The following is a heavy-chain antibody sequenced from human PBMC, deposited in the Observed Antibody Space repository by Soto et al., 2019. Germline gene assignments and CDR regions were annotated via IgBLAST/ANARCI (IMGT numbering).Heavy chain of an antibody. CDR1: GYTFTSYA. CDR3: ARVENLASTYYDFWSGYYHNYYGMDV. Sequence: ASVKVSCKASGYTFTSYAMNWVRQAPGQGLEWMGWINTNTGNPTYAQGFTGRFVFSLDTSVSTAYLQICSLKAEDTAVYYCARVENLASTYYDFWSGYYHNYYGMDVWGQGTTVTVSS. J-gene: IGHJ6*02. CDR2: INTNTGNP. V-gene: IGHV7-4-1*01. D-gene: IGHD3-3*01.